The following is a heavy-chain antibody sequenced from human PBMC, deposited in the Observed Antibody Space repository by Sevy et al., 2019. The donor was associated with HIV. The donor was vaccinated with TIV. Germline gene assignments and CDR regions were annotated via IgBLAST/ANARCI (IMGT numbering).Heavy chain of an antibody. CDR3: GTGDAYDV. J-gene: IGHJ3*01. Sequence: GGSLRLSCAASGFTFSNSFMSWARQAPGRGLEWVGRITRKIDGETTLYAAPVKGRFTISGDDSRNTMYLQMDSLKIEDTAMYYCGTGDAYDVSGQGTTVTVSS. V-gene: IGHV3-15*06. D-gene: IGHD7-27*01. CDR2: ITRKIDGETT. CDR1: GFTFSNSF.